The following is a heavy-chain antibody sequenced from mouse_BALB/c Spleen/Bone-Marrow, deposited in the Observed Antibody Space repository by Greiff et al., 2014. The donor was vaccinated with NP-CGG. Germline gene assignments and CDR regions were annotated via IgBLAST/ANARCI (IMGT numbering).Heavy chain of an antibody. D-gene: IGHD4-1*01. Sequence: VKLMESGAELVRPGSSVKISCKASGYAFSSYWMNWVKQRPGQGLEWIGQIYPGDGDTNYNGNFKDKATLTTDKSSTTAYMQLSSLTSEDSAVDFCARGGRLTGYDFDYWGQGTTLTVSS. CDR1: GYAFSSYW. J-gene: IGHJ2*01. V-gene: IGHV1-80*01. CDR2: IYPGDGDT. CDR3: ARGGRLTGYDFDY.